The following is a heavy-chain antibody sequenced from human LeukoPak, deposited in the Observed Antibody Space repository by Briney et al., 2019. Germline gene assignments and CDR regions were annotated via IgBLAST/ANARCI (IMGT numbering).Heavy chain of an antibody. V-gene: IGHV4-34*01. CDR3: ARRYYNYYGMDV. Sequence: SETLSLTCAVYGGSFSGYYWSWIRQPPGKGLEWIGEINHSGSTNYNPSLKSRVTISVDMSKNQFSLKLSSVTAADTAVYYCARRYYNYYGMDVWGQGTTVTVSS. J-gene: IGHJ6*02. CDR1: GGSFSGYY. CDR2: INHSGST.